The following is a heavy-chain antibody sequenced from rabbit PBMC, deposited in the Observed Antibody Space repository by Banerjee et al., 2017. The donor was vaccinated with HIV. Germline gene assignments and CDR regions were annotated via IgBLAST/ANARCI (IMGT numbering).Heavy chain of an antibody. CDR2: INSSSGST. CDR3: ARYYIYGYAGGTGWNFNL. D-gene: IGHD6-1*01. V-gene: IGHV1S45*01. CDR1: GIDFSNKYV. Sequence: QQQLEESGGGLVKPGGTLTLTCKASGIDFSNKYVMCWVRQAPGKGLEWIACINSSSGSTVYATWAKGRFTISKTSSTTVTLQMTSLTAADTATYFCARYYIYGYAGGTGWNFNLWGPGTLVTVS. J-gene: IGHJ4*01.